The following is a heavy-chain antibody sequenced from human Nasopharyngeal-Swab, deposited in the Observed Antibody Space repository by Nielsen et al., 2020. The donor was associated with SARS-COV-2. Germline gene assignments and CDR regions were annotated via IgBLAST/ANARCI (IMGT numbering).Heavy chain of an antibody. CDR2: ISSDSGAK. CDR3: ARTSYYGSGSLDY. CDR1: GFSFSTYT. V-gene: IGHV3-21*04. Sequence: GESLKISCAASGFSFSTYTMNWVRQAPGKGLEWLSSISSDSGAKYHADSVKGRFTISRDNAKNSLYLEMTSLRADDTAVYYCARTSYYGSGSLDYWVQGTQVTVSS. D-gene: IGHD3-10*01. J-gene: IGHJ4*02.